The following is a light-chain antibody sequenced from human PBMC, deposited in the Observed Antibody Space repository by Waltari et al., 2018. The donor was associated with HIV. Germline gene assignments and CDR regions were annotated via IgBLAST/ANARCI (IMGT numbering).Light chain of an antibody. CDR2: GAS. CDR3: QQYGYWPGLT. CDR1: QSVSTN. V-gene: IGKV3-15*01. Sequence: EIVMTQSPATLSVSPGERATLSCRASQSVSTNLAWYQQKPGQAPRLLIYGASTRAIGLPARFSGSGSGTEFTLTISSLESEDFAVYYCQQYGYWPGLTFGGGTKV. J-gene: IGKJ4*01.